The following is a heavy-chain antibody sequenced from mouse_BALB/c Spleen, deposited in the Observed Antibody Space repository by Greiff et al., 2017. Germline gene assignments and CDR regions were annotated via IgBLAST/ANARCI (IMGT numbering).Heavy chain of an antibody. CDR2: INPSTGYT. J-gene: IGHJ4*01. D-gene: IGHD3-1*01. V-gene: IGHV1-7*01. Sequence: VQLQQSGAELAKPGASVKMSCKASGYTFTSYWMHWVKQRPGQGLEWIGYINPSTGYTEYNQKFKDKATLTADKSSSTAYMQLSSLTSEDSAVYYCARSRARYDYWGQGTSVTVSS. CDR3: ARSRARYDY. CDR1: GYTFTSYW.